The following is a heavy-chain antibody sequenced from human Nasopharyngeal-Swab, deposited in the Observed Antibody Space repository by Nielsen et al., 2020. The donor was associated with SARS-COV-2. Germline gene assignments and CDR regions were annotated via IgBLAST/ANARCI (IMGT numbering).Heavy chain of an antibody. CDR2: IYYSGST. Sequence: SETLSLTCTVSGGSISSYYWSRIRQPPGKGLEWIGYIYYSGSTNYNPSLKSRVTISVDTSKNQFSLKLSSVTAADTAVYYCARGGGSSGWYVAFDIWGQGTMVTVSS. J-gene: IGHJ3*02. CDR1: GGSISSYY. D-gene: IGHD6-19*01. CDR3: ARGGGSSGWYVAFDI. V-gene: IGHV4-59*01.